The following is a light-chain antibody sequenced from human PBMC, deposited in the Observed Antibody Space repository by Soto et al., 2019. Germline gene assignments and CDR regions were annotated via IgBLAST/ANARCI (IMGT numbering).Light chain of an antibody. CDR1: QDISNH. V-gene: IGKV1-33*01. J-gene: IGKJ4*01. CDR2: DAS. CDR3: QQFNNVPLT. Sequence: DIQMTQSPSSLSASVGDRVTITCQATQDISNHLNWYQQKPGKAPKVLIYDASTLEIGVPSRFSGNGSGTDFTFTIRSLQPEDIATYYCQQFNNVPLTFGGGTRWISN.